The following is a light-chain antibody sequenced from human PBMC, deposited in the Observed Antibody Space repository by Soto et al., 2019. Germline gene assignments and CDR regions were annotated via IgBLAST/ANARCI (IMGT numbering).Light chain of an antibody. CDR3: CSYAGSSSSI. CDR2: GVT. Sequence: QSVLTQPASVSGSPGQSITIPCSGTSSVVGTYNLVSWYQQYPGKAPRLMIYGVTKRPSGVSNRFSGSKSGNTASLTISGLQPEDEADYYCCSYAGSSSSIFGTGTKVTVL. CDR1: SSVVGTYNL. J-gene: IGLJ1*01. V-gene: IGLV2-23*02.